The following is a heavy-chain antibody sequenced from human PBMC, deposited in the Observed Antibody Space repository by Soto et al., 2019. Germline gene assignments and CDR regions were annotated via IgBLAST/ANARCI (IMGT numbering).Heavy chain of an antibody. CDR1: GFTLSDHY. V-gene: IGHV3-72*01. J-gene: IGHJ3*02. Sequence: GGSLRLSCAASGFTLSDHYMDWVRQAPGKGLEWVGRNRDKANSYTTEYAASVKGRFTISRDDSKNSLYLQMSSLKTEDTAVYYCTGAGTTVTNPYVFDIWGQGTMVTVSS. D-gene: IGHD4-17*01. CDR2: NRDKANSYTT. CDR3: TGAGTTVTNPYVFDI.